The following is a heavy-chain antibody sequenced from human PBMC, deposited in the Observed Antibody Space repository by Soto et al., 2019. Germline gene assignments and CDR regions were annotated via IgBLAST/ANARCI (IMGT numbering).Heavy chain of an antibody. CDR2: ISAYNGNT. D-gene: IGHD3-3*01. V-gene: IGHV1-18*01. Sequence: QVQLVQSGAEVKKPGASVKVSCKASGYTFTSYGISWVRQAPGQGLEWMGWISAYNGNTNYAQKLQGRVTMTIDTSTSTAYMELRSLRSDDTAVYYCARPITIFGVDLYGMDVWGQGTTVTVSS. CDR3: ARPITIFGVDLYGMDV. CDR1: GYTFTSYG. J-gene: IGHJ6*02.